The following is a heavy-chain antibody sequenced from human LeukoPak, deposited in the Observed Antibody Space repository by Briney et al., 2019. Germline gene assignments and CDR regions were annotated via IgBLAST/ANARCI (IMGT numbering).Heavy chain of an antibody. J-gene: IGHJ6*03. CDR1: GGSISSYY. D-gene: IGHD3-22*01. CDR2: IYYSGST. CDR3: AGEKRDYYDSSGYYYYYYYYYMDV. Sequence: SETLSLTCTVSGGSISSYYWSWIRQPPGKGLEWIGYIYYSGSTNYNPSLKSRVTISVDTSKNQFSLKLSSVTAADTAVYYCAGEKRDYYDSSGYYYYYYYYYMDVWGKGTTVTISS. V-gene: IGHV4-59*01.